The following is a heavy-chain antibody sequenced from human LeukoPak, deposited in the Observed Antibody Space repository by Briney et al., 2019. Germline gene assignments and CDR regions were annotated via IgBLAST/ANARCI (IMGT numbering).Heavy chain of an antibody. Sequence: SQTLSLTCAVSGGSISSGGYSWSWLRQPPGKGLEWIGYIYHSGSTYYNPSLKSRVTISVDRSKNQFSLKLSSVTAADTAVYYCARGRNYYDSSGYYGSYFDYWGQGTLVTVSS. D-gene: IGHD3-22*01. CDR3: ARGRNYYDSSGYYGSYFDY. CDR1: GGSISSGGYS. V-gene: IGHV4-30-2*01. CDR2: IYHSGST. J-gene: IGHJ4*02.